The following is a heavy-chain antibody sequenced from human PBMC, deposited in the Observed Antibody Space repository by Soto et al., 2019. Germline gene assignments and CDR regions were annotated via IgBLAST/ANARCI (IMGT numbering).Heavy chain of an antibody. D-gene: IGHD3-10*01. CDR3: ACRDITMVRGVYYYYDMDV. V-gene: IGHV3-7*05. CDR2: IKQDGSEK. J-gene: IGHJ6*02. Sequence: EVQLVESGGGLVQPGGSLRLSCAASGFTFSSYWMSWVRQAPGKGLEWVANIKQDGSEKYSVDAVKGRFTISRDNTKNSLYLQMKSLRAEDTAVYYCACRDITMVRGVYYYYDMDVWGQGTTVTVSS. CDR1: GFTFSSYW.